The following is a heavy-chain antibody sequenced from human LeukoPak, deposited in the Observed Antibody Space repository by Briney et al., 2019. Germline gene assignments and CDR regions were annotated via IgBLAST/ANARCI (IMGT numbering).Heavy chain of an antibody. J-gene: IGHJ4*02. CDR1: GGSISSSSYY. CDR2: IYYSGGT. CDR3: ARHESAYGDYLYRFLYYFDY. Sequence: SETLSLTCTVSGGSISSSSYYWGWIRQPPGKGLEWIGSIYYSGGTYYNPSLKSRVTISVDTSKNQFSLKLSSVTAADTAVYYCARHESAYGDYLYRFLYYFDYWGQGTLVTVSS. V-gene: IGHV4-39*01. D-gene: IGHD4-17*01.